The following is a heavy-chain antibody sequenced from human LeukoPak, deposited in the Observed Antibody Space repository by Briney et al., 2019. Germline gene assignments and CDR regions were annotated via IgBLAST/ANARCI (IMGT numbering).Heavy chain of an antibody. V-gene: IGHV3-30*18. CDR3: AKMAFCSGGSCSRDAFDI. D-gene: IGHD2-15*01. J-gene: IGHJ3*02. Sequence: GGSLRLSCAASGFTFSSYGMHWVGQAPGKGREGVAVISYEGSNKYYADSVKGRFTISRDNSKNALYMQMNNLRAEDTAVYYCAKMAFCSGGSCSRDAFDIWGQGTMVTVSS. CDR2: ISYEGSNK. CDR1: GFTFSSYG.